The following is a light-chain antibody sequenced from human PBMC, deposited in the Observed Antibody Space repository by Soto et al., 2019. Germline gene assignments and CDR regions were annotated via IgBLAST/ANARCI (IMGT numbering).Light chain of an antibody. V-gene: IGKV1-39*01. J-gene: IGKJ2*01. CDR1: QYINNY. CDR2: AAY. Sequence: DIQMTQSPSSLSTSVGDRVTITCRASQYINNYLNWYQQKPGKAPKLLIFAAYNLQSGVPSRFSGSGSGTDFTLTISSLQPEDFATYYCQQSYSTPPYTFGQGTKRDMK. CDR3: QQSYSTPPYT.